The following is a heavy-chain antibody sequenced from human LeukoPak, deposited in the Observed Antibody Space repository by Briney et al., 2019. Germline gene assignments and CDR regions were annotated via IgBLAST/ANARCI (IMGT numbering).Heavy chain of an antibody. CDR3: VNSKSNYEAAS. CDR2: IHHTGNT. V-gene: IGHV4-38-2*02. J-gene: IGHJ5*02. Sequence: PSETLSLTCTVSGSSITTYTHWGWIRQSPGKGLEWFASIHHTGNTYYNPSLESRVTISIDTSKNQFSLEVRSVTAADTAFYFCVNSKSNYEAASWGPGTLVTVSS. D-gene: IGHD3-22*01. CDR1: GSSITTYTH.